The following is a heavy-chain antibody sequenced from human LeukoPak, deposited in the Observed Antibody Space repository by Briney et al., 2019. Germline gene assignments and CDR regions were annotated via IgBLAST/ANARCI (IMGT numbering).Heavy chain of an antibody. D-gene: IGHD3-16*01. CDR2: IWYDGSNK. V-gene: IGHV3-33*01. Sequence: GGSLRLSCAASGFTFSSYGMHWVRQAPGKGLEWVAVIWYDGSNKYYADSVKGRFTISRDNSKNTLYLQMNSLRAEDTAVYYCARDFTFGGVPLNYFDYWGQGTLVTVSS. CDR3: ARDFTFGGVPLNYFDY. CDR1: GFTFSSYG. J-gene: IGHJ4*02.